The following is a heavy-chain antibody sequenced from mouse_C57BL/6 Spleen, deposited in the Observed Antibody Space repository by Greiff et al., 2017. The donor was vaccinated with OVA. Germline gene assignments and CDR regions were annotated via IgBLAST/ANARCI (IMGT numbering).Heavy chain of an antibody. D-gene: IGHD2-5*01. V-gene: IGHV5-9-1*02. CDR3: TRVYYSNYVWYFDV. Sequence: EVQLVESGEGLVKPGGSLKLSCAASGFTFSSYAMSWVRQTPEKRLEWVAYISSGGDYIYYADTVKGRFTISRDNARNTLYLQMSSLKSEDTAMYYCTRVYYSNYVWYFDVWGTGTTVTVSS. CDR2: ISSGGDYI. J-gene: IGHJ1*03. CDR1: GFTFSSYA.